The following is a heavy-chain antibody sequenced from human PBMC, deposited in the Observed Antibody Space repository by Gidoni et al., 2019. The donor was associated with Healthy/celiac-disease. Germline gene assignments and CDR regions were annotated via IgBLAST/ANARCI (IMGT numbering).Heavy chain of an antibody. V-gene: IGHV1-8*01. CDR1: GYTFTSYD. D-gene: IGHD3-3*01. Sequence: VQLVQSGAEVKKPGASVKVSCKASGYTFTSYDINWVRQATGQGLEWMGWMNPNSGNTGYAQKFQGRVTMTRNTSISTAYMELSSLRSEDTAVYYCARSPHYDFWSGSDNWFDPWGQGTLVTVSS. CDR3: ARSPHYDFWSGSDNWFDP. CDR2: MNPNSGNT. J-gene: IGHJ5*02.